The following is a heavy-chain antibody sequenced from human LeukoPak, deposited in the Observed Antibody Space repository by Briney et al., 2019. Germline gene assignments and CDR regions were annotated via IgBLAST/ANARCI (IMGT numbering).Heavy chain of an antibody. D-gene: IGHD3-22*01. V-gene: IGHV4-34*01. CDR3: ARGRQDVTMIVVVMTAVSYYLDV. Sequence: SETLTLTCAVYGGSFSGYYWSWIRQPPGKGLEWIGEINHSGSTNYNPSLKSRVTISVDTSKNQFSLKLSSVTAADTAVYYCARGRQDVTMIVVVMTAVSYYLDVWGKGTTVTVS. J-gene: IGHJ6*03. CDR2: INHSGST. CDR1: GGSFSGYY.